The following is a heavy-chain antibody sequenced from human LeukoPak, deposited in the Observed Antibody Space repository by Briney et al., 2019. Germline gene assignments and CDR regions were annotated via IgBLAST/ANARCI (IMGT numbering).Heavy chain of an antibody. Sequence: SETLSLTCTVSGGSISSSSYYWGWIRQPPGKGLEWIGSIYYSGNTYYNPSLKSRVTISVDTSKNQFSLKVSSVTAADTAVYYCARLGSANIATRHWNFDYWGQGTLVTVSS. CDR1: GGSISSSSYY. CDR3: ARLGSANIATRHWNFDY. J-gene: IGHJ4*02. D-gene: IGHD6-6*01. V-gene: IGHV4-39*07. CDR2: IYYSGNT.